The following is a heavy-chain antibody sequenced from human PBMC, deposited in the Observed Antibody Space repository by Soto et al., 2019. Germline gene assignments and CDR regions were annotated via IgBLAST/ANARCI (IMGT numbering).Heavy chain of an antibody. V-gene: IGHV1-69*08. CDR2: IIPILGIA. D-gene: IGHD6-13*01. J-gene: IGHJ2*01. CDR3: ARDITAAGAWYFDL. Sequence: QVQLVQSGAEVKKPGSSVKVSCKASGGTFSSYTISWVRQAPGQGLEWMGRIIPILGIANYAQKFQGRVTITADKSTSKAYMELSSLRSEDTAVYYLARDITAAGAWYFDLWGRGTLVTVSS. CDR1: GGTFSSYT.